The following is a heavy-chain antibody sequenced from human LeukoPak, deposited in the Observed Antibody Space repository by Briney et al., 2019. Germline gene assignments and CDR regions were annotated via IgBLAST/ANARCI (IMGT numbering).Heavy chain of an antibody. D-gene: IGHD3-9*01. Sequence: SETLSLTCTVSGYSISSGYYWGWIRQPPGKGLKWIGSISHSGSTYYNPSLKSRVTISVDTSKNQFSLKLSSLTAADTAVYYCARDRYPYYDILTGYYRQHNWFDPWGQGTLVTVSS. CDR3: ARDRYPYYDILTGYYRQHNWFDP. CDR2: ISHSGST. CDR1: GYSISSGYY. J-gene: IGHJ5*02. V-gene: IGHV4-38-2*02.